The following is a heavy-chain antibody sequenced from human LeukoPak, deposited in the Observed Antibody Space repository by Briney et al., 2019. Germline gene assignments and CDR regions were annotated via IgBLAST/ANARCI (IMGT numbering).Heavy chain of an antibody. Sequence: SETLSLTCTVSGGSISSSSYYWGWIRQPPGKGLEWIGSIYYSGSTYYNPSLKSRVTISVDTSKNQFSLKLSSVTAADTAVYYCARRYQLLYSNWFDPWGQGTLVTVSS. J-gene: IGHJ5*02. CDR1: GGSISSSSYY. V-gene: IGHV4-39*07. D-gene: IGHD2-2*02. CDR2: IYYSGST. CDR3: ARRYQLLYSNWFDP.